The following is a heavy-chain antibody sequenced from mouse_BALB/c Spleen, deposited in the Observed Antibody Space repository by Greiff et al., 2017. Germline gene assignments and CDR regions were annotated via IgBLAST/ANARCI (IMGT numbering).Heavy chain of an antibody. CDR2: ISSGGST. V-gene: IGHV5-6-5*01. CDR3: ARGGGNYGDFDY. CDR1: GFTFSSYA. J-gene: IGHJ2*01. Sequence: EVKLVESGGGLVKPGGSLKLSCAASGFTFSSYAMSWVRQTPEKRLEWVASISSGGSTYYPDSVKGRFTISRDNARNILYLQMSSLRSEDTAMYYCARGGGNYGDFDYWGQGTTLTVSS. D-gene: IGHD2-1*01.